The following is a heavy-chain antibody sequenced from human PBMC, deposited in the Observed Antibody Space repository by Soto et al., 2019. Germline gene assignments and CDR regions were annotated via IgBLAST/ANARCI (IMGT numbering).Heavy chain of an antibody. D-gene: IGHD1-26*01. CDR2: IKGSHAGGTT. Sequence: EVQLVESGGGLVEPGGSIRLSCVASGFTFTKAYMTWVRQAPGKGLEWVGRIKGSHAGGTTDYATSVKGRFTISRDDSKNTLYLPMNSLKTEETSVYYCATEGGYPGSNFDGAYWGEGTLVTVSS. CDR1: GFTFTKAY. CDR3: ATEGGYPGSNFDGAY. J-gene: IGHJ4*02. V-gene: IGHV3-15*01.